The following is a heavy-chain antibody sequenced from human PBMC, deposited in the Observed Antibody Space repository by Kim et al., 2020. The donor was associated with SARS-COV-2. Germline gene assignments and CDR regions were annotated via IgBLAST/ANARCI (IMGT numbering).Heavy chain of an antibody. CDR2: ISGSGGST. CDR3: AKATLFLWFGEFLTFDY. Sequence: GGSLRLSCAASGFTFSSYAMSWVRQAPGKGLEWVSAISGSGGSTYYADSVKGRFTISRDNSKNTLYLQMNSLRAEDTAVYYCAKATLFLWFGEFLTFDYWGQGTLVTVSS. D-gene: IGHD3-10*01. J-gene: IGHJ4*02. V-gene: IGHV3-23*01. CDR1: GFTFSSYA.